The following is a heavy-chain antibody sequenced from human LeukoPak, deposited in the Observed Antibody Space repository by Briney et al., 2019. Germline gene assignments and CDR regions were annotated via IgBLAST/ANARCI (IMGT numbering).Heavy chain of an antibody. CDR2: ISDSGDRT. V-gene: IGHV3-23*01. D-gene: IGHD1-26*01. CDR1: GFTFDTYG. CDR3: ARVPSGSYYFDY. Sequence: HPGGTLRLSCAASGFTFDTYGMSWVRQAPGKGLEWVSDISDSGDRTYYADSVKGRFTISRDNSKNTLYLQMNSLRAEDTAVYYCARVPSGSYYFDYWGQGTLVTVSS. J-gene: IGHJ4*02.